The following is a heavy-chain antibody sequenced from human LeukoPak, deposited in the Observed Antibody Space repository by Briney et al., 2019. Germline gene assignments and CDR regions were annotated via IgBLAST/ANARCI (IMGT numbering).Heavy chain of an antibody. V-gene: IGHV3-21*01. Sequence: GGSLRLSCAASGCTFSSYSMNWVRQAPGKGLEWVSSIGSSSSYIYYADSVKGRFTISRDNAKNSLYLQMNSLRAEDTAVYYCARGNIAAAGTDYWGQGTLVTVSS. CDR1: GCTFSSYS. CDR2: IGSSSSYI. J-gene: IGHJ4*02. D-gene: IGHD6-13*01. CDR3: ARGNIAAAGTDY.